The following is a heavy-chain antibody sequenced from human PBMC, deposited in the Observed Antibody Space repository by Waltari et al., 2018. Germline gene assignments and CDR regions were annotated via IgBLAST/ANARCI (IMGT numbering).Heavy chain of an antibody. D-gene: IGHD3-10*01. CDR1: GYTFTSYD. J-gene: IGHJ4*02. CDR2: MNPNSGNT. V-gene: IGHV1-8*01. CDR3: ARAGSGSYRKLALDY. Sequence: QVQLVQSGAEVKKPGASVKVSCKASGYTFTSYDINWVRQATGQGLEWMGWMNPNSGNTGYAQKFQGRVTITADKSTSTAYMELSSLRSEDTAVYYCARAGSGSYRKLALDYWGQGTLVTVSS.